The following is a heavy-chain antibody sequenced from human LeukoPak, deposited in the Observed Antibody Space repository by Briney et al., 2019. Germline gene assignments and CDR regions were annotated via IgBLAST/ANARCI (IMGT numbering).Heavy chain of an antibody. CDR3: ARLVTILGVAKDWFDP. D-gene: IGHD3-3*01. J-gene: IGHJ5*02. V-gene: IGHV1-2*02. CDR2: INPNSGGT. Sequence: ASVKVSCKASGYTFTGYYTHWVRQAPGQGLEWMGWINPNSGGTNYAQKFQGRVTMTRDTSISTAYMELSRLRSDDTAVYYCARLVTILGVAKDWFDPWGQGTLVTVSS. CDR1: GYTFTGYY.